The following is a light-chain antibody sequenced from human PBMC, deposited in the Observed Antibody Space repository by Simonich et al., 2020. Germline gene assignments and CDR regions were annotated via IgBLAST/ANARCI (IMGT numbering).Light chain of an antibody. Sequence: QSALTQPPSVSGSPGQSLTISCTGTSSDVGGYNYVSWYQQHPGKAPKLMIYDVSKRPAGVPNRFSGSKSGNTASLTISGLQAEDEADYYCSSYASSSTWVFGGGTKLTVL. J-gene: IGLJ3*02. CDR3: SSYASSSTWV. V-gene: IGLV2-14*01. CDR1: SSDVGGYNY. CDR2: DVS.